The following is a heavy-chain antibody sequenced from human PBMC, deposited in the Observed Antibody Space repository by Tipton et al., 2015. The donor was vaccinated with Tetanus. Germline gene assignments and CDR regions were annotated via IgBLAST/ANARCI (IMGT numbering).Heavy chain of an antibody. Sequence: GSLRLSCAVSGFTFSKKAMAWVRQAPGRGLEWVSGISGGGDNTHYAESLKGRFTISRDNSKNTLYLQMNSLRAEDTAVYYCAKATPPNYDFWSGYAYGMDVWGQGTTVTVSS. CDR1: GFTFSKKA. CDR3: AKATPPNYDFWSGYAYGMDV. D-gene: IGHD3-3*01. J-gene: IGHJ6*02. V-gene: IGHV3-23*01. CDR2: ISGGGDNT.